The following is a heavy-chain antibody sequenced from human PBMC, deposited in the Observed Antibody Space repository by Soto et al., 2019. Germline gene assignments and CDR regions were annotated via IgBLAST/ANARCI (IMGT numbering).Heavy chain of an antibody. CDR3: ARQAVLDYGEGADYYYVMDV. J-gene: IGHJ6*02. CDR2: IYYSGST. CDR1: GGSISSSSYY. V-gene: IGHV4-39*01. D-gene: IGHD4-17*01. Sequence: SETLSLTCTVSGGSISSSSYYWGWIRQPPGKGLEWIGSIYYSGSTYYNPSLKSRVTISVDTSKNQFSLKLSSVTAADTAVYYCARQAVLDYGEGADYYYVMDVWGQGTTVTVSS.